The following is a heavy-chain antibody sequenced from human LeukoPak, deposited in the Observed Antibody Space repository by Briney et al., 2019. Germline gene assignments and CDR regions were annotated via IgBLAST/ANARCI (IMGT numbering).Heavy chain of an antibody. CDR3: ARGDYYDSRGFRW. CDR2: INPDSGGT. D-gene: IGHD3-22*01. Sequence: ASVKVSCKASGYTFTDYYMHWVRQAPGQGLEWMGWINPDSGGTNYAQKFQGRVTMTRNTSISTAWMELSRLRSDDTAVYYCARGDYYDSRGFRWWGRGTLVTVSS. J-gene: IGHJ4*02. CDR1: GYTFTDYY. V-gene: IGHV1-2*02.